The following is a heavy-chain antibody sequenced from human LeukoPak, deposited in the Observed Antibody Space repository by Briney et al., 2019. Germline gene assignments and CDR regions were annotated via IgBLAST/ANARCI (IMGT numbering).Heavy chain of an antibody. CDR3: ARDTHFGGDFDY. D-gene: IGHD3-16*01. V-gene: IGHV3-21*01. J-gene: IGHJ4*02. CDR2: ISSSSSYI. CDR1: GFTFSSYS. Sequence: GGSLRLSCAASGFTFSSYSMNWVRQTPGKGVEWVSSISSSSSYIYYADSVKGRFTISRDNAKNSLYLQMNSLRAEDTAVYYCARDTHFGGDFDYWGQGTLVTVSS.